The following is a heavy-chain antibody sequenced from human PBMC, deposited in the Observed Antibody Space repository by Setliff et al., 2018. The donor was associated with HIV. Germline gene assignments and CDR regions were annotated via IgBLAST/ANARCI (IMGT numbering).Heavy chain of an antibody. D-gene: IGHD3-3*01. CDR1: GFTFTNAW. CDR3: TTPEGDYDFWSGYSPIFDH. V-gene: IGHV3-15*01. CDR2: IKSKTDCGTT. J-gene: IGHJ4*02. Sequence: GGSLRLSCATSGFTFTNAWMSWVRQAPGKGLEWVGRIKSKTDCGTTDYAAPVKGRFTIPRDDSKNTLFLQMNSPKIEDAAVYYCTTPEGDYDFWSGYSPIFDHWGPGTLVTVSS.